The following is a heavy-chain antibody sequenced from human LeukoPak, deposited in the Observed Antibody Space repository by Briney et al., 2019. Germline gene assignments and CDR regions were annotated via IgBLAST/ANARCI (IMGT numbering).Heavy chain of an antibody. Sequence: GESLKISCKGSGYSFTNYWIGWVRQMPGKGLEWMAFINPGDSDTRYSPSFQGHVTISVDKSINTAYLQWGSLKASDTAMYYCARHLDSSGYREQIDYWGQGTLVTVSS. CDR3: ARHLDSSGYREQIDY. D-gene: IGHD3-22*01. V-gene: IGHV5-51*01. CDR1: GYSFTNYW. J-gene: IGHJ4*02. CDR2: INPGDSDT.